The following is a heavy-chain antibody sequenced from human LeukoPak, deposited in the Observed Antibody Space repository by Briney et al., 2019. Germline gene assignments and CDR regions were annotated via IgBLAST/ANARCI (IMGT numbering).Heavy chain of an antibody. CDR2: IKQDGSEK. D-gene: IGHD3-10*01. J-gene: IGHJ5*02. CDR3: ARDRQWFGENWFDP. V-gene: IGHV3-7*01. Sequence: GGSLRLSCAASGFTFSSYWMSWVRQAPGKGLEWVANIKQDGSEKYYVDSVRGRFTISRDNAKNSLYLQMNSLRAEDTAVYYRARDRQWFGENWFDPWGQGTLVTVSS. CDR1: GFTFSSYW.